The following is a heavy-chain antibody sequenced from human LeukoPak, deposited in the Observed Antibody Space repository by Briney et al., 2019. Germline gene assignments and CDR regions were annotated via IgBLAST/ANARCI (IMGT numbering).Heavy chain of an antibody. CDR2: IHYSGST. CDR1: GGSISSGDYY. D-gene: IGHD6-25*01. CDR3: AREGGPYRPLDY. J-gene: IGHJ4*02. V-gene: IGHV4-30-4*01. Sequence: PSETLSLTCTVSGGSISSGDYYWSWIRQSPGKALEWIGYIHYSGSTYYNPSLESRVTISVDKSENHISLKLTSVTAADTAVYYCAREGGPYRPLDYSGQGTLVTVAS.